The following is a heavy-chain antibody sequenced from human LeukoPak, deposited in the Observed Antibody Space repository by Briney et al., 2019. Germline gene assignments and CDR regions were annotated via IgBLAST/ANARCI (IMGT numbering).Heavy chain of an antibody. CDR2: IYTSGTT. Sequence: PSETLSLTCTVSGGSVSSYHWSWIRQPAGKGLEWIGRIYTSGTTNYNPSLKSRVTMSVDTSKNQFSLKLSSVTAADTAVYYCARVGDYALKDWGQGTLVTVSS. J-gene: IGHJ4*02. D-gene: IGHD3-16*01. CDR3: ARVGDYALKD. CDR1: GGSVSSYH. V-gene: IGHV4-4*07.